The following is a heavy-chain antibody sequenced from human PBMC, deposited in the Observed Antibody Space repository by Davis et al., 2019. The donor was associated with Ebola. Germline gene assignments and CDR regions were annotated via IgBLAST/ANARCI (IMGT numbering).Heavy chain of an antibody. J-gene: IGHJ4*02. V-gene: IGHV1-3*01. CDR1: GYTFTSYA. CDR2: INAGNGNT. D-gene: IGHD4-17*01. Sequence: AASVTVSCKASGYTFTSYAMHWVRQAPGQRLEWMGWINAGNGNTKYSQKFQGRVTITRDTSASTAYMELSSLRSEDTAVYYCARGPSGYGDYGEYYFDYWGQGTLVTVSS. CDR3: ARGPSGYGDYGEYYFDY.